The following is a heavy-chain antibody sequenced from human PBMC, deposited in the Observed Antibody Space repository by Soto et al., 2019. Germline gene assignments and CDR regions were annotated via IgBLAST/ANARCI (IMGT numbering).Heavy chain of an antibody. V-gene: IGHV5-10-1*03. CDR2: IDPTDSYT. D-gene: IGHD6-19*01. CDR1: GYTFTNYW. CDR3: ARHARTPEAGRNAMDV. Sequence: EEQLVQSGAEVKKPGESLRISCKGSGYTFTNYWINWVRQMPGKGLEWMGRIDPTDSYTNYSPSFQGHVTISADKSITTAYLQWSSLKASDTAMYFCARHARTPEAGRNAMDVWGQGTTVTVSS. J-gene: IGHJ6*02.